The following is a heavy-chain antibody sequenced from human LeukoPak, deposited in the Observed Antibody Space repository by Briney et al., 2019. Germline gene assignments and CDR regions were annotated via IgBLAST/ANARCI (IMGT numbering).Heavy chain of an antibody. D-gene: IGHD2-2*01. V-gene: IGHV4-59*01. CDR1: GGSISSYY. J-gene: IGHJ1*01. CDR3: ARGPRCSSTSCYALGYFQH. CDR2: IYYSGST. Sequence: PSETLSLTCTVSGGSISSYYWSWIRQPPGKGLEWIGYIYYSGSTNYNPSLKSRVTISVDTSKNQFSLKLSSVTAAGTAVYYCARGPRCSSTSCYALGYFQHWGQGTLVTVSS.